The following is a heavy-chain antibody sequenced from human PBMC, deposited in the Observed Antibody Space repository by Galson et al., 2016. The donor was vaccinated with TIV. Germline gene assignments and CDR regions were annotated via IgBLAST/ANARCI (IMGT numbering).Heavy chain of an antibody. V-gene: IGHV3-21*01. D-gene: IGHD2-8*02. CDR3: ARIIGYWVGYYTMDV. Sequence: SLRLSCAASEFTFSNYAMNWVRQAPGKGLEWVSSISNSGDYIYYSDSMKGRFTISRDNAKKSLYLQMHSLRAEDTAVYYCARIIGYWVGYYTMDVWGQGTTVTVSS. J-gene: IGHJ6*02. CDR2: ISNSGDYI. CDR1: EFTFSNYA.